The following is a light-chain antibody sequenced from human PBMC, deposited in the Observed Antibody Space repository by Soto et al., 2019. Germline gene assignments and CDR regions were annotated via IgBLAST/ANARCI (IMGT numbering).Light chain of an antibody. Sequence: IVLTQSPATLSVSPGERATLSCRARRSVSSNLAWYQQKPGQAPRLLIYGASTRATGIPARFSGSGSGTEFTLTISSLQSEDFAVYFCQQYNNWPPITFGQGTRLEIK. CDR3: QQYNNWPPIT. CDR2: GAS. J-gene: IGKJ5*01. V-gene: IGKV3-15*01. CDR1: RSVSSN.